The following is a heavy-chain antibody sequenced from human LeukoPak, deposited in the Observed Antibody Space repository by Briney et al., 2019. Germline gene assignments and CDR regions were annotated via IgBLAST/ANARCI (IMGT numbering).Heavy chain of an antibody. D-gene: IGHD1-14*01. CDR2: ISSSSSTI. J-gene: IGHJ5*02. CDR3: TTDWPYWYQSFAPYS. Sequence: QPGGSLRLSCAASGFTFSSYSMNWVRQAPGKGREGVSYISSSSSTIYYADSVKGRFTISSDNAKNSLYLQMNSLRAEDTAVYYCTTDWPYWYQSFAPYSWGQGTRVTVSP. V-gene: IGHV3-48*01. CDR1: GFTFSSYS.